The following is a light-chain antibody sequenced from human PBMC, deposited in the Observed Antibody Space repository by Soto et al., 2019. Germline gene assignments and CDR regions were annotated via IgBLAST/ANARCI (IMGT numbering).Light chain of an antibody. CDR1: QSISNY. J-gene: IGKJ1*01. CDR3: QQSYNAPLT. V-gene: IGKV1-39*01. Sequence: DIQMTQSPYSLSASVGDRVTITCRASQSISNYLNWYQQKPGKAPRLLIHAASSLQSGVPSRFSGSGSGTDFTLTISSLQPEDFAIYYCQQSYNAPLTFGPGTKVEIK. CDR2: AAS.